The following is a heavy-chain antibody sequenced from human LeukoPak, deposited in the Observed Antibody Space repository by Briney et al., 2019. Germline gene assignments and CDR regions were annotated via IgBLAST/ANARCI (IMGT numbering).Heavy chain of an antibody. D-gene: IGHD2-2*01. V-gene: IGHV4-59*08. CDR3: ARHWGVPAAIFSYNWFDP. Sequence: SETLSLTCTVSGGSISNYYWNWIRQPPGKGLEWIGYIYYTGSTNYNPSLKSRVTMSVDTSKNQFSLKLSSVTAADTAVYYCARHWGVPAAIFSYNWFDPWGQGTLVTVSS. J-gene: IGHJ5*02. CDR1: GGSISNYY. CDR2: IYYTGST.